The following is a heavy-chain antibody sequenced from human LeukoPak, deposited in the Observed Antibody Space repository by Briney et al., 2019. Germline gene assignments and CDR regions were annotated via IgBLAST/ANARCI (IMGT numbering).Heavy chain of an antibody. D-gene: IGHD3-3*02. CDR3: ARDVLAAVVSYFDY. CDR1: GFTFSSYS. Sequence: GGSLRLSCAASGFTFSSYSMNWVRQAPGKGLEWGSSISSSSSYIYYADSVKGRFTISRDNAKNSLYLQMNSLRAEDTAVYYCARDVLAAVVSYFDYWGQGTLVTVSS. CDR2: ISSSSSYI. V-gene: IGHV3-21*01. J-gene: IGHJ4*02.